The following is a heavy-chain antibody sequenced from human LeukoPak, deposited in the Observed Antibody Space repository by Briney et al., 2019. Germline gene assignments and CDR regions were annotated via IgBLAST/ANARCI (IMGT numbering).Heavy chain of an antibody. Sequence: GESLKISCKGSGYSFSSYWIGWVRQMPGKGLECMGIIYPGDSATKYSPSFQGQVTISADKSISTAYLQWSSLKASDAAMYYCARLGPTVTTQGVPYYYYEMDVWGQGTTVTVSS. J-gene: IGHJ6*02. CDR2: IYPGDSAT. CDR1: GYSFSSYW. D-gene: IGHD4-11*01. CDR3: ARLGPTVTTQGVPYYYYEMDV. V-gene: IGHV5-51*01.